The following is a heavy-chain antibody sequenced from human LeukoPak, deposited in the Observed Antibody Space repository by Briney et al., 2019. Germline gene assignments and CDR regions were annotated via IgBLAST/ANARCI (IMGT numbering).Heavy chain of an antibody. D-gene: IGHD2-2*01. V-gene: IGHV4-39*01. CDR2: ISYSGGT. Sequence: PSETLSLTCTVSGGSISGGSYYWGWIRQPPGKGLEWIGNISYSGGTYYNPSLKSRVTISVDTSKNQFSLKLSSVTAADTAVYYCAGLDIVVVRAAVDYWGQGTLVTVSS. CDR1: GGSISGGSYY. CDR3: AGLDIVVVRAAVDY. J-gene: IGHJ4*02.